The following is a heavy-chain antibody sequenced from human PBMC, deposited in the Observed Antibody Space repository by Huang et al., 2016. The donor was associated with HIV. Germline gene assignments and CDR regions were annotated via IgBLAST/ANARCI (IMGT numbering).Heavy chain of an antibody. Sequence: QVQLMQSGAEVKKPGASVKVSCKTSGYTFTGYYIHLVRQAPGQGLEWMGRINPNTGGTEYARKFQGRVTITRDTSISTVFMEMRKLSSDDTAVFFCARDLRVTVRALTVTPFKWLDPWGQGTPVTVSS. J-gene: IGHJ5*02. CDR2: INPNTGGT. CDR1: GYTFTGYY. CDR3: ARDLRVTVRALTVTPFKWLDP. V-gene: IGHV1-2*02. D-gene: IGHD3-10*01.